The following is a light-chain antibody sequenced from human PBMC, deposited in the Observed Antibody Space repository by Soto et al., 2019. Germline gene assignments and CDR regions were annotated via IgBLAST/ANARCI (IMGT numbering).Light chain of an antibody. CDR1: QSVSSY. CDR2: GAS. CDR3: QQYGSSPWT. V-gene: IGKV3-20*01. Sequence: EIVLTQSPATLSLSPGERATLSCRASQSVSSYLAWYQQKPGQAPRLLIYGASSRATGIPDRFSGSGSGTDLNLTISRLEPEDFAVYYCQQYGSSPWTVGKGTKVDIK. J-gene: IGKJ1*01.